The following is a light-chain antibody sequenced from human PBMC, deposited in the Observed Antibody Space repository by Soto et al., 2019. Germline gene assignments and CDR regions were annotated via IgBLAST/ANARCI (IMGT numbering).Light chain of an antibody. V-gene: IGKV1-39*01. J-gene: IGKJ2*01. CDR1: QSIRNY. CDR3: QPSYSTPYT. Sequence: DIQMTQSPSSLSASVGDRVTITCRASQSIRNYVNWYQQKPGKAPKFLIYVASTLQSGVPSRFSGSGSGTDFTLTISRLQTEDFATYYCQPSYSTPYTFGPGTKLEIK. CDR2: VAS.